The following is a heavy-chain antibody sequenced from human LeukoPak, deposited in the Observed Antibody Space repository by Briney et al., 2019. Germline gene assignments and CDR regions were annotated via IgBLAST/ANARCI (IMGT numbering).Heavy chain of an antibody. V-gene: IGHV1-18*01. CDR1: GYTFRNYG. D-gene: IGHD6-19*01. J-gene: IGHJ4*02. Sequence: AASVKVSCKASGYTFRNYGITWVRQAPGQGLEWMGWIGTYHGNTDYAQKFQGRVIMTADTSTTTAHMELRSLRSDDTAVYYCARGRLKRVPFTKVAGALDYWGQGTRVTVSS. CDR3: ARGRLKRVPFTKVAGALDY. CDR2: IGTYHGNT.